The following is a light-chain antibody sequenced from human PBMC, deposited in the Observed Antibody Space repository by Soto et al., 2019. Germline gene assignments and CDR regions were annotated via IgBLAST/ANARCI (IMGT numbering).Light chain of an antibody. Sequence: QSVLTQPPSASGTPGQRVTISCSGSSSNIGSNYVYWYQQLPGTAPKLLIYRNNQRPSGVPDRFSGSKSGTSASLAISGLRSEDEADYYCAACDDSLSGRVVFGGGTKRTVL. J-gene: IGLJ2*01. V-gene: IGLV1-47*01. CDR2: RNN. CDR1: SSNIGSNY. CDR3: AACDDSLSGRVV.